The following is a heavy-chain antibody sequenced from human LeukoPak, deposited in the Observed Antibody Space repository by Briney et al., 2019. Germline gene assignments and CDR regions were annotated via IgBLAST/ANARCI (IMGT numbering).Heavy chain of an antibody. CDR2: VSAYNGDT. CDR3: ARPLRSEPVALLH. Sequence: ASVKVSCKASGYTFNIYRVTWVRQAPGQGLEWMGWVSAYNGDTHYAQKFQGRVTMTTDTSTSTAYMELRNLKSDDTALYYCARPLRSEPVALLHWSQGSLVTVSS. V-gene: IGHV1-18*01. CDR1: GYTFNIYR. J-gene: IGHJ4*02. D-gene: IGHD1-14*01.